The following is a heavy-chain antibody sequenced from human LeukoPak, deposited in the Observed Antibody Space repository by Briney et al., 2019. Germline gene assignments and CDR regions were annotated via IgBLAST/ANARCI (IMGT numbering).Heavy chain of an antibody. CDR3: ARDRRANWGSLPFDI. Sequence: AASVKVSCKASGGTFSSYAISWVRQAPGQGLEWMGGIIPIFGTANYAQKFQGRVTITTDESTSTAYMELSSLRSEDTAVYYCARDRRANWGSLPFDIWGQGTMVTVSS. J-gene: IGHJ3*02. V-gene: IGHV1-69*05. CDR2: IIPIFGTA. D-gene: IGHD7-27*01. CDR1: GGTFSSYA.